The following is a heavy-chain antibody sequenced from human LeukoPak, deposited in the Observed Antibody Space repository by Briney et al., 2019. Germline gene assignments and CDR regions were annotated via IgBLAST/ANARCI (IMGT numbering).Heavy chain of an antibody. CDR1: GGSICSGSYY. V-gene: IGHV4-39*07. D-gene: IGHD3-10*01. CDR2: IYYSGST. J-gene: IGHJ4*02. CDR3: ARDLWFGALLVVTESVYFDY. Sequence: SETLSLTCTVSGGSICSGSYYWGWIRQPPGKGLEWIASIYYSGSTYYKPSLKSRVTISVDTSKNQFSLKLSSVTAADTAVYYCARDLWFGALLVVTESVYFDYWGQGTLVTVSS.